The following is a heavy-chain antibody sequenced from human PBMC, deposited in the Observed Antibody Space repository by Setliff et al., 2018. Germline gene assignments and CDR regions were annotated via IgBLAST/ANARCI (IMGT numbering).Heavy chain of an antibody. D-gene: IGHD2-2*01. Sequence: ASVKVSCKASGGTFSSYAISWVRQAPGQGLEWMGGIIPILGIANYAQKFQGRVTITADKSTSTAYMELSSLRSEDTAVYYCVRGYCSSSSCYGTMGYWGQGTLVTVSS. J-gene: IGHJ4*02. V-gene: IGHV1-69*10. CDR2: IIPILGIA. CDR3: VRGYCSSSSCYGTMGY. CDR1: GGTFSSYA.